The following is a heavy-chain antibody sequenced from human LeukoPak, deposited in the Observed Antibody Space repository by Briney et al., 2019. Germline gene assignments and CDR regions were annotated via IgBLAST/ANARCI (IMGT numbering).Heavy chain of an antibody. J-gene: IGHJ4*02. CDR1: GFTVSSDY. D-gene: IGHD5-24*01. CDR3: GRVGDGYNDNY. Sequence: GGALRLSCAASGFTVSSDYMGWVRQAPEKGLEWVSLISSGGSTYYADSLKGRFTISRDNSKNTLYLQMNSLRAEDTAVYYCGRVGDGYNDNYWGQGTLVTVSS. CDR2: ISSGGST. V-gene: IGHV3-66*01.